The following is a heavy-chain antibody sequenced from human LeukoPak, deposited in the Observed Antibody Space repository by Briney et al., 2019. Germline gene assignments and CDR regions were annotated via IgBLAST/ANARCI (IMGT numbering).Heavy chain of an antibody. V-gene: IGHV3-53*04. J-gene: IGHJ4*02. CDR2: MYNRYST. CDR1: GFTVSSNY. Sequence: GGSLRLSCAASGFTVSSNYMRWVRQAQGQGLEGSLVMYNRYSTYNAATVKGRFTIYRQNSKNTLYLQMNSLRAEDTAVYYCARDPIGGNPAEDYWGQGTLVTVSS. CDR3: ARDPIGGNPAEDY. D-gene: IGHD4-23*01.